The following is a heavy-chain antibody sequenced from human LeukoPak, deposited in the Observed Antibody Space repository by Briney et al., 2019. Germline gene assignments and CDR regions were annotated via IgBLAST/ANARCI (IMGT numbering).Heavy chain of an antibody. J-gene: IGHJ4*02. CDR2: VSSEGNVK. D-gene: IGHD3-16*01. Sequence: PGGSLRLSCAASGFTFSSYGMHWVRQAPGKGLEWVAVVSSEGNVKYYADSVQGRFTISRDNAKNTLYVQMNSLRAEDTAVYYCTKEGAGGGRYSFDYWGQGTLVTVSS. CDR1: GFTFSSYG. CDR3: TKEGAGGGRYSFDY. V-gene: IGHV3-30*18.